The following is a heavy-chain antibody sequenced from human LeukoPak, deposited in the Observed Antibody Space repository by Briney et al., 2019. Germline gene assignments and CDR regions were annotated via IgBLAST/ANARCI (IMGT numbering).Heavy chain of an antibody. J-gene: IGHJ4*02. V-gene: IGHV1-46*01. CDR3: ARHALGRDGYNYHY. Sequence: ASVKVSCKTSGYTFTIYYMHWVRQAPGQGLEWMGIINPSGGSTSYAQKFQGRVTMTRDTSISTAYMELSRLRSDDTAVYYCARHALGRDGYNYHYWGQGTLVTVSS. D-gene: IGHD5-24*01. CDR2: INPSGGST. CDR1: GYTFTIYY.